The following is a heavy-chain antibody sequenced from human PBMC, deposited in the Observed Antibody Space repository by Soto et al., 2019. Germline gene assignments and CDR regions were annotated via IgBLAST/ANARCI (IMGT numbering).Heavy chain of an antibody. J-gene: IGHJ4*02. CDR1: GGSISSSNW. D-gene: IGHD6-13*01. CDR3: ASLSPSSSWSIVYYFDY. V-gene: IGHV4-4*02. CDR2: IYHSGST. Sequence: GTLSLTCAVSGGSISSSNWWSWARQPPGKGLERIGEIYHSGSTNYNPSLKSRVTISVDKSKNQFSLKLSSVTAADTAVYYCASLSPSSSWSIVYYFDYWGQGTLVTVSS.